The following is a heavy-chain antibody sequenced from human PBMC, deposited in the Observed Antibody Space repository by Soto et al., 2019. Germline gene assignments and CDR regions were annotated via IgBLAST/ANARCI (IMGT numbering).Heavy chain of an antibody. J-gene: IGHJ4*02. V-gene: IGHV3-30*03. CDR1: GFTFTSYG. CDR3: VSDRGYGHASVPYS. Sequence: QAHLVESGGGVVQPGRSLRLSCAASGFTFTSYGMHWVRQAPGTRLEWVAVISYDGGLQHYADSVKGRFTISRDNSKNMVLLQMNSLRAEDTAVYYCVSDRGYGHASVPYSWGQGTLVSVSX. CDR2: ISYDGGLQ. D-gene: IGHD5-18*01.